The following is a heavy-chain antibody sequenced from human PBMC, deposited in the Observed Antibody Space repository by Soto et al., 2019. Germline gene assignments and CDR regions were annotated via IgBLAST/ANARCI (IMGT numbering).Heavy chain of an antibody. CDR2: ISGSGGST. D-gene: IGHD2-15*01. J-gene: IGHJ6*03. CDR1: GFTFSSYA. V-gene: IGHV3-23*01. CDR3: ANKETIGYCSGGSCRDYYYYYMDV. Sequence: GGSLRLSCAASGFTFSSYAMSWVRQAPGKGLEWVSAISGSGGSTYYADSVKGRFTISRDNSKNTLYLQMNSLRAEDTAVYYCANKETIGYCSGGSCRDYYYYYMDVWGKGTTVTVSS.